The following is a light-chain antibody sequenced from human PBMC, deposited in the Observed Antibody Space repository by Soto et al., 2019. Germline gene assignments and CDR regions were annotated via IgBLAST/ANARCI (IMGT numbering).Light chain of an antibody. CDR1: SSNIGGNS. J-gene: IGLJ1*01. Sequence: QSVLTQPPSVSAAPGQKVTISCSGSSSNIGGNSVSWYQQLPGTAPKLLIYDDNKRPSGIPDRFSGSKSGTSATLGITGFQTGDEAEYYCGSWDSTLSAYVSGTGNKV. CDR2: DDN. V-gene: IGLV1-51*01. CDR3: GSWDSTLSAYV.